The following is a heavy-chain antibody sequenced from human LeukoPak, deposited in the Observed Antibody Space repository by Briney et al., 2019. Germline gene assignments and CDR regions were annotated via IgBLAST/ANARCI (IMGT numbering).Heavy chain of an antibody. Sequence: ETLSLTCTVSGGSISSSSYYWGWIRQPPGKGLEWIGSIYYSGSTYYNPSLKSRVTISLDTFKNQFSLKLTSVTAADTAVYYCARTMEGYCSGGSCYQYSYYMDVWGKGTTVTVSS. J-gene: IGHJ6*03. CDR1: GGSISSSSYY. CDR2: IYYSGST. D-gene: IGHD2-15*01. CDR3: ARTMEGYCSGGSCYQYSYYMDV. V-gene: IGHV4-39*07.